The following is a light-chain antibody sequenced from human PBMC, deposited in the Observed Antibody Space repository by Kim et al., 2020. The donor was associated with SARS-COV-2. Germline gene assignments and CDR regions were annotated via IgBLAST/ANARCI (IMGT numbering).Light chain of an antibody. CDR3: ASWDDSLGGSWV. CDR1: TSNIGSTA. V-gene: IGLV1-47*01. CDR2: ANS. J-gene: IGLJ3*02. Sequence: QRVTISCSGSTSNIGSTAVYWFQQLPRTAPKLLIYANSQRPSGVPDRFSGSRSGTSASLAISGLRSEDEADYYCASWDDSLGGSWVLGGGTQLTVL.